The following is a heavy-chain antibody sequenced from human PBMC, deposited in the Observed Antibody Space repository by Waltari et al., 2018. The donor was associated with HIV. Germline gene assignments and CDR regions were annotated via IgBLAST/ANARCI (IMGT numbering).Heavy chain of an antibody. J-gene: IGHJ2*01. CDR3: ATRGDYGDLPKYFDL. Sequence: QVELQQGGAGQLKPSETLSPSCAVSGGSFRPYYWSWIRQPPGKGLEWMCEINNSGSINFKPSLKSRLNISLDASKKQSSLHLTSVTAADTALYYCATRGDYGDLPKYFDLWGRGTLVTVSS. V-gene: IGHV4-34*02. CDR1: GGSFRPYY. CDR2: INNSGSI. D-gene: IGHD4-17*01.